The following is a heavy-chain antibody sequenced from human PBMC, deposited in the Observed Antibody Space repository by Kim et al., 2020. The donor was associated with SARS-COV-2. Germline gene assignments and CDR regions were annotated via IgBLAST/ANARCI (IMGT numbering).Heavy chain of an antibody. CDR3: ARLVSENSAVEY. V-gene: IGHV4-39*01. Sequence: SETLSLTCTVSGDSISRSSNYWGWIRQPPGKGLEWIGSINYSGNTYYNPSLKSRVTISVDTSKNQFSLKMRSVTAADTAVYYCARLVSENSAVEYWGQGTRVTVSS. CDR1: GDSISRSSNY. J-gene: IGHJ4*02. CDR2: INYSGNT.